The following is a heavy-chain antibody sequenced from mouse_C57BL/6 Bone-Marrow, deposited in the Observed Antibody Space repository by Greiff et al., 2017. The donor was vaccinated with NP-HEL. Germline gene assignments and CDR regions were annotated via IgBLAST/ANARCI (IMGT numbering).Heavy chain of an antibody. D-gene: IGHD3-2*02. J-gene: IGHJ4*01. CDR1: GYTFTSYW. CDR3: ASCRQLRLPYNAMDY. V-gene: IGHV1-53*01. CDR2: INPSNGGT. Sequence: QVHVKQPGTELVKPGASVKLSCKASGYTFTSYWMHWVKQRPGQGLEWIGNINPSNGGTNYNEKFKSKATLTVAKSSSTAYMPLSSLTSEDSAVYYCASCRQLRLPYNAMDYWGQGTSVTVSS.